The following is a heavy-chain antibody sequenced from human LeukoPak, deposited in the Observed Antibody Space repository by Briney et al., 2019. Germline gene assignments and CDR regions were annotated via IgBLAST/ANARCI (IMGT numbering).Heavy chain of an antibody. V-gene: IGHV3-33*06. J-gene: IGHJ6*03. CDR1: GFTFSSFG. Sequence: PGRSLRLSCAASGFTFSSFGVHWVRQAPGKGLEWVAVIWYDGSNKYYADSVKGRFTISRDNSKNTLYLQMNSLRAEDTAVYYCAKSLDVYYYYYMDVWGKGTTVTVSS. CDR3: AKSLDVYYYYYMDV. D-gene: IGHD1-1*01. CDR2: IWYDGSNK.